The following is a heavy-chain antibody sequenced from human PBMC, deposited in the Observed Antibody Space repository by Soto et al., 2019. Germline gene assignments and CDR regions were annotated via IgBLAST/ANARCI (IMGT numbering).Heavy chain of an antibody. V-gene: IGHV1-69*01. Sequence: QGQLVQSGAEVKKPGSSVKVSCKASGGTFSSYSINWVRQAPGEGLEWMGEIIPIFGTANYAQKFQVRVTITADESTSTAYMELSSLRSEDTAVYYCARDGGRHSGGIDYWGQGTLVTVAS. CDR1: GGTFSSYS. D-gene: IGHD1-26*01. CDR2: IIPIFGTA. CDR3: ARDGGRHSGGIDY. J-gene: IGHJ4*02.